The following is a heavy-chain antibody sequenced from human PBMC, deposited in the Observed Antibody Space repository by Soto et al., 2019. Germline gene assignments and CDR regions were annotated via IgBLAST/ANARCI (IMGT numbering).Heavy chain of an antibody. Sequence: SLRLSCAASEFAFSTHAMHWVRQAPGEGLEWVAIISFDGTNKYYADSVKGRFTISRDNSKSTLHLQMNSLRAEDTAVYYCSASRDYNWFDPWGQG. V-gene: IGHV3-30-3*01. CDR3: SASRDYNWFDP. CDR1: EFAFSTHA. D-gene: IGHD2-21*01. J-gene: IGHJ5*02. CDR2: ISFDGTNK.